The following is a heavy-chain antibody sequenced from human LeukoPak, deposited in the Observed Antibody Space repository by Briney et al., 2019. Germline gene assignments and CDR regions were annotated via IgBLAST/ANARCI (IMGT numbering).Heavy chain of an antibody. CDR1: GYTFTGYY. D-gene: IGHD3-10*01. Sequence: ASVKVSCKASGYTFTGYYMHWVRQAPGQGLEWMGWINPNSGGTNYAQKFQGRVTMTRDTSISTAYMELSRLRSDDTAVYYCARDSLWFGEFFDTYFDYWGQGTLVTVS. J-gene: IGHJ4*02. CDR2: INPNSGGT. CDR3: ARDSLWFGEFFDTYFDY. V-gene: IGHV1-2*02.